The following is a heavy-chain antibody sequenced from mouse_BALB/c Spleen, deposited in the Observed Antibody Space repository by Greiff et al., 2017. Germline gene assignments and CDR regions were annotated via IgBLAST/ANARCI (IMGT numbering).Heavy chain of an antibody. CDR1: GYTFTDYE. V-gene: IGHV1-15*01. CDR3: TRKGNYPFDY. J-gene: IGHJ2*01. CDR2: IDPETGGT. Sequence: VQLVESGAELVRPGASVTLSCKASGYTFTDYEMHWVKQTPVHGLEWIGAIDPETGGTAYNQKFKGKATLTADKSSSTAYMELRSLTSEDSAVYYCTRKGNYPFDYWGQGTTLTVSS. D-gene: IGHD2-1*01.